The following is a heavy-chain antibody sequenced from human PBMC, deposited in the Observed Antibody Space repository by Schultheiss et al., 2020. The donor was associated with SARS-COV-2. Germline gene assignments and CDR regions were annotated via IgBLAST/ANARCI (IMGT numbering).Heavy chain of an antibody. J-gene: IGHJ6*03. CDR3: ARHVAYCSSTSCYRAYYMDV. D-gene: IGHD2-2*02. CDR2: IYYSGST. V-gene: IGHV4-61*05. CDR1: GGSISSSSYY. Sequence: GSLRLSCTVSGGSISSSSYYWSWIRQPPGKGLEWIGYIYYSGSTNYNPSLKSRVTISVDTSKNQFSLKLSSVTAADTAVYYCARHVAYCSSTSCYRAYYMDVWGKGTTVTVSS.